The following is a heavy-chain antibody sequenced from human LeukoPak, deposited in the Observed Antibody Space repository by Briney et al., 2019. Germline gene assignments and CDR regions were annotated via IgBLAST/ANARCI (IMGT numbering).Heavy chain of an antibody. D-gene: IGHD3-10*01. V-gene: IGHV3-15*01. CDR2: IKSKTDGGTT. CDR1: GFSSSKAW. J-gene: IGHJ4*02. CDR3: TTESPRGSDFDY. Sequence: PGGSLRLSCAASGFSSSKAWMSWVRQAPGKGLEWVGRIKSKTDGGTTDYAAPVKGRFTISRDDSKNTLYLQMNSLKTEDTAVYYCTTESPRGSDFDYWGQGTRVTVSS.